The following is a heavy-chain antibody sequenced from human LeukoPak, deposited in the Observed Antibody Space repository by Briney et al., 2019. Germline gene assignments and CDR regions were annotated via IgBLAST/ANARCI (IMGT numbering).Heavy chain of an antibody. CDR3: ARETSGSHWN. V-gene: IGHV3-66*01. Sequence: GGSLRLSCAASGFTVGNSYLNWVRQAPGKGLVWVSVIYSSGHTYYADSVKGRFTISRDNSKNTLYLQMNSLTVEDTAVYYCARETSGSHWNWGQGTLVTVSS. CDR1: GFTVGNSY. J-gene: IGHJ4*02. D-gene: IGHD1-26*01. CDR2: IYSSGHT.